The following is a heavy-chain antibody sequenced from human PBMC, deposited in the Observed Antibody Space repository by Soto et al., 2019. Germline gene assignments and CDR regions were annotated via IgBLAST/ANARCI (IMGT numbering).Heavy chain of an antibody. V-gene: IGHV3-74*01. CDR2: INTDGGGT. D-gene: IGHD3-22*01. Sequence: PXVSLRLSCAASGFTFSSYWMHWVRQAPGTGLIWVSRINTDGGGTTYADSVRGRFTISRDNAKNTVYLQMNSLRAEDTAVYYCARTGYYYDNKGYDFDQWGQGTLVTVSS. J-gene: IGHJ4*02. CDR1: GFTFSSYW. CDR3: ARTGYYYDNKGYDFDQ.